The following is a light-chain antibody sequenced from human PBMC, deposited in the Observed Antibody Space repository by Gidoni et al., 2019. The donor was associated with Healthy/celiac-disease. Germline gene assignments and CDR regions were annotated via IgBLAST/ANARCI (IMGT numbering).Light chain of an antibody. Sequence: DIQLTQSPSFLSASVVDRVTITCRASQGISSYLAWYQQKPGKAPKLLIYAASTLQSGVPSRFSGSGSGTECTLTISSLQPEDFATYYCQQLNSYPPWTFGQGTKVEIK. CDR1: QGISSY. CDR3: QQLNSYPPWT. CDR2: AAS. V-gene: IGKV1-9*01. J-gene: IGKJ1*01.